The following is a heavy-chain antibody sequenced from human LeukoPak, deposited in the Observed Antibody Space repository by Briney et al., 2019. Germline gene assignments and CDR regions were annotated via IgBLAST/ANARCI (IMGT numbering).Heavy chain of an antibody. D-gene: IGHD3-10*01. V-gene: IGHV4-4*07. J-gene: IGHJ5*02. CDR1: GGSISSYY. CDR2: IYTSGST. Sequence: SETLSLTCTVSGGSISSYYWSWIRQPAGKGLEWIGRIYTSGSTNYNPSLKSRVTMSVDTSKNQFSLKLSSVTAADTAVYYCARGPEITMVRGVHWFDPWGQGTLVTVSS. CDR3: ARGPEITMVRGVHWFDP.